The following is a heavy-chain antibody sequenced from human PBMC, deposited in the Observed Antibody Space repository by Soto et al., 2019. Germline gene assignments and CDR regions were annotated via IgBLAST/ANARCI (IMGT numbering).Heavy chain of an antibody. J-gene: IGHJ4*02. CDR2: ISYDGSNK. CDR3: EKDSGSYGFRTYYFDY. D-gene: IGHD1-26*01. Sequence: QVQLVESGGGVVQPGRSLRLSCAASGFTFSRYGMHWVRQAPGKGLEWVAVISYDGSNKYYADSVKGRFTISRDNSKNTLYLQMKSMRAEDTAVYYCEKDSGSYGFRTYYFDYWGQGTLVTVSS. CDR1: GFTFSRYG. V-gene: IGHV3-30*18.